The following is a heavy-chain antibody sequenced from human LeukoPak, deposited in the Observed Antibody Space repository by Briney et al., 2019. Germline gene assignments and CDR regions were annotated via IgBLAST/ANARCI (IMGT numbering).Heavy chain of an antibody. CDR3: ARDGLDCSSTSCYENYFDY. CDR2: INHSGST. D-gene: IGHD2-2*01. V-gene: IGHV4-34*01. Sequence: SETLSLTCAVYGGSFSGYYWSWIRQPPGKGLEWIGEINHSGSTNYNPSLKSRVTISVDTSKNQFSLKLSSVTAADTAVYYCARDGLDCSSTSCYENYFDYWGQGTLVTVSS. J-gene: IGHJ4*02. CDR1: GGSFSGYY.